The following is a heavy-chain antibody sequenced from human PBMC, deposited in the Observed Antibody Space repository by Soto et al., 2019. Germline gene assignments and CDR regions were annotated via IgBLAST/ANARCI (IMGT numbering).Heavy chain of an antibody. CDR2: ISPDDGNT. CDR1: GYTFSGYT. Sequence: ASVKVSCKTSGYTFSGYTIAWVRQAPGQGLEWLGWISPDDGNTEYEQKFQGRVTMTADTLTNNAYMELRSLKYDDTAVYYCARVEAPFGESLHWGQGTPVTVSS. D-gene: IGHD3-10*01. J-gene: IGHJ4*02. V-gene: IGHV1-18*01. CDR3: ARVEAPFGESLH.